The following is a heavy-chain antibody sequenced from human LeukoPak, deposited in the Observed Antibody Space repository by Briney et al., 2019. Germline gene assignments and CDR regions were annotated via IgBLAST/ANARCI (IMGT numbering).Heavy chain of an antibody. D-gene: IGHD3-10*01. CDR1: GGSISSYY. Sequence: SETLSLTCTVSGGSISSYYWSWIRQPAGKGLEWIGRIYTSGSTNYNPSLKSRVTMSVDTSKNQFSLKLSSVTAADTAVYYCARGNYYHGSGSLYYFDYWGQGTLVTVSS. J-gene: IGHJ4*02. V-gene: IGHV4-4*07. CDR2: IYTSGST. CDR3: ARGNYYHGSGSLYYFDY.